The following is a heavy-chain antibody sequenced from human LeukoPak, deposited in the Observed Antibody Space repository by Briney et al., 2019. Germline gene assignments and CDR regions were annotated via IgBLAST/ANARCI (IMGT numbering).Heavy chain of an antibody. Sequence: GASVKVSCKASGCTFSSYAISWVRQAPGQGLEWMGGIIPIFGTANYAQKFQGRVTITADKSTSTAYMELSSLRSEDTAVYYCARGKDIVVVPAAMGIAAPVAFDIWGQGTMVTVSS. V-gene: IGHV1-69*06. D-gene: IGHD2-2*01. CDR2: IIPIFGTA. J-gene: IGHJ3*02. CDR1: GCTFSSYA. CDR3: ARGKDIVVVPAAMGIAAPVAFDI.